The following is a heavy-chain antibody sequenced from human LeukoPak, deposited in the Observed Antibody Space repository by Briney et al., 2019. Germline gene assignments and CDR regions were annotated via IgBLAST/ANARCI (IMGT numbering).Heavy chain of an antibody. CDR3: ARSSSLRSWYYMDV. D-gene: IGHD2-2*01. CDR2: IYYSGST. V-gene: IGHV4-59*01. Sequence: KPSETLSLTCTVSGGSISSYYWSWIRQPPGKGLEWIGYIYYSGSTNYNPSLKSRVTISVDTSKNQSSLKLSSVTAADTAVYYCARSSSLRSWYYMDVWGKGTTVTVSS. CDR1: GGSISSYY. J-gene: IGHJ6*03.